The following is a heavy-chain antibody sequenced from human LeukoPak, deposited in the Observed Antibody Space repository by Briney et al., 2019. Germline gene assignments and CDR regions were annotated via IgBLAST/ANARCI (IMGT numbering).Heavy chain of an antibody. D-gene: IGHD2-15*01. CDR3: VRGGPSTWS. Sequence: SGGSLRLSCAASGFTFSSYGMHWVRQAPGKGLEWVAVISYDESNKWYADSVKGRFTTSRDNSQNTLSLQMNSLRVEDTGVYYCVRGGPSTWSWGQGTLVAVSS. CDR1: GFTFSSYG. J-gene: IGHJ5*02. V-gene: IGHV3-30*03. CDR2: ISYDESNK.